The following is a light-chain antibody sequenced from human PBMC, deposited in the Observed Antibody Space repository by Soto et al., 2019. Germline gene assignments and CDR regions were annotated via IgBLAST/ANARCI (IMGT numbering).Light chain of an antibody. CDR1: QSISSW. CDR3: QQYKSYST. J-gene: IGKJ1*01. Sequence: DIQMTQSPSTLSASVGDRVTITCRASQSISSWLAWYQQKPGKAPKLLIYAASSLQSGVPSRFSGGGSGTEFTLTINNLQPDDLATYICQQYKSYSTFGQGTKVDIK. CDR2: AAS. V-gene: IGKV1-5*01.